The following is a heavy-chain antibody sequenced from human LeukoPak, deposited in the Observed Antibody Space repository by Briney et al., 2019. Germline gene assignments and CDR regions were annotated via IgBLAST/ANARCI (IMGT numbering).Heavy chain of an antibody. Sequence: PGGSLRLSCAVSGFTLSDYYMDWVRQAPGKGLEWVGRMRNKANGYTTKYAASVKGRFSISRDDSKNSLYLQMNSLKTEDTAVYYCARVTFFYYYFDLWGRGTLVTVSS. CDR2: MRNKANGYTT. CDR1: GFTLSDYY. CDR3: ARVTFFYYYFDL. J-gene: IGHJ2*01. V-gene: IGHV3-72*01.